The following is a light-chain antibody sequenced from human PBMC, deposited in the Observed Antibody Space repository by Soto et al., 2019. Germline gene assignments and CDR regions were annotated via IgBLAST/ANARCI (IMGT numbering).Light chain of an antibody. CDR3: SSFTSSNTVV. V-gene: IGLV2-14*01. CDR1: SSDVGGYKY. J-gene: IGLJ2*01. Sequence: QSALTQPASVSGSPGQSITISCSGISSDVGGYKYVSWYQQHPGKAPKLMIYEVRNRPSGVSDRFSGSRSANTASLTISGLQAEDEANYYCSSFTSSNTVVFGGGTQLTVL. CDR2: EVR.